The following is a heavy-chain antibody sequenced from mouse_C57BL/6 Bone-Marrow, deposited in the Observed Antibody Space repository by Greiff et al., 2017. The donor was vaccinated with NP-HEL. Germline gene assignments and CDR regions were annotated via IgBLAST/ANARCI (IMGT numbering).Heavy chain of an antibody. CDR1: GYTFTDYY. J-gene: IGHJ2*01. Sequence: VKLQQSGPELVKPGASVKISCKASGYTFTDYYINWVKQRPRQGLEWIGWIFPGSGSTYYNEKFKGKATLTVDKSSSTAYMLLSSLTSEDSAVYFCARSGLVYGNYYFDYWGQGTTLTVSS. D-gene: IGHD2-1*01. V-gene: IGHV1-75*01. CDR3: ARSGLVYGNYYFDY. CDR2: IFPGSGST.